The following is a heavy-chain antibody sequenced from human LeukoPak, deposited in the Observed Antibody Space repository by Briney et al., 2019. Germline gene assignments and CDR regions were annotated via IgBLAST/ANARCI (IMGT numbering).Heavy chain of an antibody. J-gene: IGHJ4*02. CDR3: AKDSSPDYDFWSGNYFDY. CDR1: GSTVSSNY. Sequence: PGGSLRLSCAASGSTVSSNYMIWVRQAPGKGLEWVPAISGSGGSTYYADSVKGRFTISRDNSKNTLYLQMNSLRAEDTAVYYCAKDSSPDYDFWSGNYFDYWGQGTLVTVSS. V-gene: IGHV3-23*01. D-gene: IGHD3-3*01. CDR2: ISGSGGST.